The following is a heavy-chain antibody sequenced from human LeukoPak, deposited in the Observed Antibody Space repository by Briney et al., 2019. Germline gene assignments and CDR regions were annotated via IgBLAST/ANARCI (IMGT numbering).Heavy chain of an antibody. CDR2: ISGSGVST. CDR3: EKDLLGDFYDRSGYYPPYFDY. J-gene: IGHJ4*02. CDR1: GFTFSSYA. D-gene: IGHD3-22*01. V-gene: IGHV3-23*01. Sequence: GGSLRLSCAASGFTFSSYAMNWVRQAPGKGLEWVSAISGSGVSTYYADSVEGRFTISRDNSKNTLYLQMHSLRAEDTAVYYCEKDLLGDFYDRSGYYPPYFDYWGQGTLVTVSS.